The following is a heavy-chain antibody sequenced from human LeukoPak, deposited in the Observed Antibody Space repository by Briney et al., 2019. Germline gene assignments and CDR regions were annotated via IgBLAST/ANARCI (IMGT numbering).Heavy chain of an antibody. CDR3: AKVPQNSGWTLGPKVHFDY. V-gene: IGHV3-23*01. Sequence: GGSLRLSCAASGFTFSSYAMSWVRQAPGKGLEWVSAISGNGGSTYYTDSVKGRFTISRDNSKNTLYLQINTLRAEDTAVYYCAKVPQNSGWTLGPKVHFDYWGQGTLVTVSS. CDR1: GFTFSSYA. CDR2: ISGNGGST. D-gene: IGHD6-19*01. J-gene: IGHJ4*02.